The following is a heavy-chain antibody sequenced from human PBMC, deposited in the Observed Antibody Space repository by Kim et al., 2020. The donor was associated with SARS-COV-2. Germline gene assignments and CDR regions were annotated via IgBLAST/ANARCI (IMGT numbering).Heavy chain of an antibody. V-gene: IGHV5-51*01. CDR1: GYSFTSYW. CDR2: IYPGDSDT. J-gene: IGHJ4*02. D-gene: IGHD3-16*01. CDR3: ARSPSRHVWGSPRQYYFDY. Sequence: GESLKISCKGSGYSFTSYWIGWVRQMPGKGLEWMGIIYPGDSDTRYSPSFQGQVTISADKSISTAYLQWSSLKASDTAMYYCARSPSRHVWGSPRQYYFDYWGQGTLVTVSS.